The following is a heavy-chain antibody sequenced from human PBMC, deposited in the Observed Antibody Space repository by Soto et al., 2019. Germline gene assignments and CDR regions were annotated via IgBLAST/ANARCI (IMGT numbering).Heavy chain of an antibody. J-gene: IGHJ4*02. CDR2: ISSSSSYI. D-gene: IGHD5-12*01. Sequence: GGSLRLSCAASGFTFSSYSMNWVRQAPGKGLEWVSSISSSSSYISYADSVKGRFTISRDNAKNSLYLQMNSLRAEDTAVYYCAREVEMATIEGAFAYWGQGTLVTVSS. V-gene: IGHV3-21*01. CDR3: AREVEMATIEGAFAY. CDR1: GFTFSSYS.